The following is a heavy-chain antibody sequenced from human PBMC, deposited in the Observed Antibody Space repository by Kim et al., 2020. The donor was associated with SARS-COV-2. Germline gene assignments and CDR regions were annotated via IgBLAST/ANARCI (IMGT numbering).Heavy chain of an antibody. CDR3: AKDTGYCSSTSCFSYYYYYMDV. D-gene: IGHD2-2*01. J-gene: IGHJ6*03. CDR2: ISYDGSNK. V-gene: IGHV3-30*18. CDR1: GFTFSSYG. Sequence: GGSLRLSCAASGFTFSSYGMHWVRQAPGKGLEWVAVISYDGSNKYYADSVKGRFTISRDNSKNTLYLQMNSLRAEDTAVYYCAKDTGYCSSTSCFSYYYYYMDVWGKGTTVTVSS.